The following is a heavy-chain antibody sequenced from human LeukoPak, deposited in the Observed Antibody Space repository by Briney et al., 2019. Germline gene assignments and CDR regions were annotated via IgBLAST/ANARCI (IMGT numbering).Heavy chain of an antibody. CDR3: AREDDYGDLGYFDL. Sequence: GGSLRLSCAASGFTVSSNYMSWVRQAPGKGLEWVSVIYSGGSTYYADSVKGRFTISRDNSKNTLYLQMNSLRAEDTAVYYCAREDDYGDLGYFDLWGRGTLVTVSS. CDR1: GFTVSSNY. J-gene: IGHJ2*01. D-gene: IGHD4-17*01. CDR2: IYSGGST. V-gene: IGHV3-66*01.